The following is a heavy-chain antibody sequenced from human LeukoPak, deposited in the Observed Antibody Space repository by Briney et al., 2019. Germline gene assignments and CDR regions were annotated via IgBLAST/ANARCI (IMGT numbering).Heavy chain of an antibody. CDR1: GYTFTSYY. D-gene: IGHD3-10*01. CDR2: INPSGGST. CDR3: ATVYYYGSGSHYYFDY. J-gene: IGHJ4*02. Sequence: GASVKVSCKASGYTFTSYYMHWVRQAPGQGLEWMGIINPSGGSTSYAQKFQGRVTMTRDMSTSTVYMELSSLRSEDTAVYYCATVYYYGSGSHYYFDYWGQGTLVTVSS. V-gene: IGHV1-46*01.